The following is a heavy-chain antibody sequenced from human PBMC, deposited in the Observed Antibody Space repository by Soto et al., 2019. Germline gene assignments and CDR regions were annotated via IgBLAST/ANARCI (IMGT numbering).Heavy chain of an antibody. Sequence: QVQLQESGPGLVKPSQTLSLTCTVSGGSVTSGGYYLSWIRQHPGKGLEWIGYIHHSGSTYYNPSLKSRVGISVDTSKNEFSLKLSSVTAADTAVYYCARDLYLATLNRGGYYYYAMDVWGQGTTVTVSS. J-gene: IGHJ6*02. CDR2: IHHSGST. V-gene: IGHV4-31*03. D-gene: IGHD5-12*01. CDR3: ARDLYLATLNRGGYYYYAMDV. CDR1: GGSVTSGGYY.